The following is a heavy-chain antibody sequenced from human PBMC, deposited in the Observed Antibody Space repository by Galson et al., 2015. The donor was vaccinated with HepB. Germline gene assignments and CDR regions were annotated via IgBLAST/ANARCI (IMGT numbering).Heavy chain of an antibody. D-gene: IGHD4-11*01. Sequence: SLRLSCADSGFTFSSNWMSWVRQAPGKGLEWVANIKPDGSEKNYVDSVKGRFTISRDNAKNSLYLQMNSLRAEDTAVYYCAIDSYSKSQAWGQGTLVTVSS. CDR3: AIDSYSKSQA. CDR2: IKPDGSEK. V-gene: IGHV3-7*03. J-gene: IGHJ4*02. CDR1: GFTFSSNW.